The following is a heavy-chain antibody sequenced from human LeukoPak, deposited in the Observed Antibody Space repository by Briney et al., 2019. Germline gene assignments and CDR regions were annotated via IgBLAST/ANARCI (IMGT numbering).Heavy chain of an antibody. D-gene: IGHD3-16*02. CDR2: IYDSGST. V-gene: IGHV4-59*08. J-gene: IGHJ5*02. Sequence: SETLSLTCTVSGGSISSYYWSWIRQPPGKGLELIGYIYDSGSTSYNPSLKSRVTISVDTSKNQFSLKLSSMTAADTAVYYCAGGYYDYLWGSYRQGFDPWGQGTLVTVSS. CDR3: AGGYYDYLWGSYRQGFDP. CDR1: GGSISSYY.